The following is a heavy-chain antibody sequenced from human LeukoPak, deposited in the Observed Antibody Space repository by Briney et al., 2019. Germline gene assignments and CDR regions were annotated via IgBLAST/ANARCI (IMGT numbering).Heavy chain of an antibody. Sequence: SGGSLRLSCAASGFTFSSYAMTWVRQAPGKGLEWVSGISASGGGTYYADSVKGRFIISRDNSKNTLSLQMNSLRAEDTALYYCAKNNGDSSSPVDYWGQGTLVTVSS. D-gene: IGHD3-22*01. CDR1: GFTFSSYA. V-gene: IGHV3-23*01. CDR3: AKNNGDSSSPVDY. J-gene: IGHJ4*02. CDR2: ISASGGGT.